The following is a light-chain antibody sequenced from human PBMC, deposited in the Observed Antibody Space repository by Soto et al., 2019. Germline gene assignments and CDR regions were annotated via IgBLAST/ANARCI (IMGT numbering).Light chain of an antibody. Sequence: QSVLTQSSSASASIGSSVKRTCTLSSGQSTYIIAWHQQQPGKAPRYLMKLEGSGSYNKGSGIPDRFSGSSSGADRYLTISNLQFEDEADYYCETWDTNVVVFGGGTK. V-gene: IGLV4-60*02. CDR2: LEGSGSY. CDR3: ETWDTNVVV. J-gene: IGLJ2*01. CDR1: SGQSTYI.